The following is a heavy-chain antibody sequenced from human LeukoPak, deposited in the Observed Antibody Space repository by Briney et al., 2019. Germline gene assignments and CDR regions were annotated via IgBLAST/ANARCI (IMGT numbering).Heavy chain of an antibody. D-gene: IGHD2-15*01. CDR2: IYHSGNT. CDR3: ARAGYCSGVSCYSAVPGKY. Sequence: SETLSLTCTVSGYSITSGYYWAWLRQSPGKGLEWIGSIYHSGNTYYTPSLKSRVIIVDTSKNQFSLQLGSVTPTDTAVYYCARAGYCSGVSCYSAVPGKYWGQGALVTVSS. V-gene: IGHV4-38-2*02. CDR1: GYSITSGYY. J-gene: IGHJ4*02.